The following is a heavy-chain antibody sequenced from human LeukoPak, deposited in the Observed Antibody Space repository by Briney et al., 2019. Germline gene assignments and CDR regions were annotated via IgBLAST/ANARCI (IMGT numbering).Heavy chain of an antibody. Sequence: PGGSLRLSCAASGFTFSDYYMSWMRQAPGKGLEWVSYISNSGTIIHDADSVKGRFTISRDNARNSLFLQMNSLRAEDTAVYYCALKAVGAITEGDYWGQGTLVTVSS. CDR3: ALKAVGAITEGDY. J-gene: IGHJ4*02. D-gene: IGHD1-26*01. CDR2: ISNSGTII. CDR1: GFTFSDYY. V-gene: IGHV3-11*04.